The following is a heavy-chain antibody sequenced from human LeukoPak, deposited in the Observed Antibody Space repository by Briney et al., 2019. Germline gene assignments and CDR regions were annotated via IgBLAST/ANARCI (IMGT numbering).Heavy chain of an antibody. CDR2: INWNGGST. CDR3: AELGVTMIGGV. J-gene: IGHJ6*04. CDR1: GFTFDDYG. V-gene: IGHV3-20*04. Sequence: GGSLRLSCAASGFTFDDYGMSWVRQAPGKGLGWVSGINWNGGSTGYADSVKGRFTISRDNAKNSLYLQMNSLRAEDTAVYYCAELGVTMIGGVWGKGTTVTISS. D-gene: IGHD3-10*01.